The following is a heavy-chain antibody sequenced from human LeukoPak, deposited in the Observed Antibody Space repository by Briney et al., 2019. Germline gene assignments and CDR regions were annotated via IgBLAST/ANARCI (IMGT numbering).Heavy chain of an antibody. V-gene: IGHV1-18*01. CDR1: GYTFTSYG. CDR3: ARAGGYCSSTSCPGNWFDP. D-gene: IGHD2-2*01. CDR2: ISAYNGNT. J-gene: IGHJ5*02. Sequence: ASVKVSCKASGYTFTSYGISWVRQTPRQGLEWMGLISAYNGNTNYAQKLQGRVTMTTDTSTSTAYMELRSLRSDGTAVYYCARAGGYCSSTSCPGNWFDPWGQGTLVTVSS.